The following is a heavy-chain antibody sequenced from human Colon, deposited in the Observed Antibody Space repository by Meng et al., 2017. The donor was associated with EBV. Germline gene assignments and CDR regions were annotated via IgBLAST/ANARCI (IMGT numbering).Heavy chain of an antibody. CDR3: ASSDCSGGTCYLDC. J-gene: IGHJ4*02. V-gene: IGHV4-34*01. CDR1: CGSFSAFY. Sequence: QGWRKQWGAGLVNPSQTLSLHCTVYCGSFSAFYCTWTRQPTGKGLEWIGEINHVGSTTYNPSLKSRVTISVDTSKNQFSLKLSSVTAADAAVYYCASSDCSGGTCYLDCWGQGTLVTVSS. D-gene: IGHD2-15*01. CDR2: INHVGST.